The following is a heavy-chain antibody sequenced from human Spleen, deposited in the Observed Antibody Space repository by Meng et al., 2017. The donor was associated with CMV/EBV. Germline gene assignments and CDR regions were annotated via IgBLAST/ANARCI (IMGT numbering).Heavy chain of an antibody. V-gene: IGHV4-4*07. CDR2: IYTSGST. Sequence: QGQVQGSGPGLVKPSETLSLTCTVSGGSISSYYWSWIRQPAGKGLEWIGRIYTSGSTNYNPSLKSRVTMSVDTSKNQFSLKLSSVTAADTAVYYCARESRYCSGGSCYPDYWGQGTLVTVSS. CDR1: GGSISSYY. D-gene: IGHD2-15*01. J-gene: IGHJ4*02. CDR3: ARESRYCSGGSCYPDY.